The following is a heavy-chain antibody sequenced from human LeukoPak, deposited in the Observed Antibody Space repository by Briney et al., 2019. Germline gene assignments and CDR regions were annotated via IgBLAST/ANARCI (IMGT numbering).Heavy chain of an antibody. V-gene: IGHV3-69-1*01. CDR2: NSYSMTK. J-gene: IGHJ4*02. Sequence: TFNSYSMTKYYADSVKGRFTISRDNAKNSLYLQMNSLRVEDTAVYYCARGWRLVDSWGQGTLVTVSS. CDR3: ARGWRLVDS. D-gene: IGHD2-21*01.